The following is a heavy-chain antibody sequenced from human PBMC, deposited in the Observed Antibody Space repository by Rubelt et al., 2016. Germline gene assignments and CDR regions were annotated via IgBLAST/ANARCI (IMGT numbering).Heavy chain of an antibody. CDR2: IYYSGST. CDR1: GGSISSSYYY. CDR3: ERLRAACGSAGCYNACDI. J-gene: IGHJ3*02. D-gene: IGHD2-2*02. V-gene: IGHV4-39*01. Sequence: QLQLQESGPGLVKPSETLFLTCTVSGGSISSSYYYWGWIRQPPGKGLEWIANIYYSGSTDYNPSLKSRVRMSVDTAKNQCSLNMRSVTAADTAVYYCERLRAACGSAGCYNACDIWGQGTMVTVSS.